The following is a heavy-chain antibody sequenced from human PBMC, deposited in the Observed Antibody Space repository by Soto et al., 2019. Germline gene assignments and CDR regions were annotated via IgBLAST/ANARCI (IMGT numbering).Heavy chain of an antibody. D-gene: IGHD1-1*01. J-gene: IGHJ5*02. CDR3: ARDQLEGNWFDP. CDR1: GGSISSGGYS. Sequence: QLQLQESGSGLVRPSQTLSLTCAVSGGSISSGGYSWNWIRQPPGKGLEWIGYIYHSGSTLYNPSLTSRVTIPVDKSKNHFSLKLTSVTAADTAVYYCARDQLEGNWFDPWGQGTLVTVSS. CDR2: IYHSGST. V-gene: IGHV4-30-2*01.